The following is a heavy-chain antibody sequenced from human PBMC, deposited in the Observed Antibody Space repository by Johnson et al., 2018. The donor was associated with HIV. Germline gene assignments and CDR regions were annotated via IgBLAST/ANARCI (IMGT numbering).Heavy chain of an antibody. D-gene: IGHD6-19*01. Sequence: VQLVESGGGVIRPGGSLRLSCAASGFTFDGYGMSCVRQAPGKGLVWVSGLNWNGGSTVYADSLKGRFTISRDNAKNSLYLQMNSLRAEDTALYYCARDHPQWPSIWGQGTMVTVSS. CDR3: ARDHPQWPSI. CDR2: LNWNGGST. V-gene: IGHV3-20*04. J-gene: IGHJ3*02. CDR1: GFTFDGYG.